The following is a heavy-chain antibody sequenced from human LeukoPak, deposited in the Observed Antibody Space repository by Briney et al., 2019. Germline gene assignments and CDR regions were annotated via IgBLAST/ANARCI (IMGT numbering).Heavy chain of an antibody. J-gene: IGHJ6*02. CDR3: VKSSGTNDYGMDA. CDR2: ITNDGSRQ. V-gene: IGHV3-30*18. Sequence: GRSLRLSCAASEFTFNRCGMHWVRQAPGKGLEWVAVITNDGSRQYYTDSVKGRFTISRDNSENTLSLQMSSLRDEDTAVYYCVKSSGTNDYGMDAWGQGTTVTVPS. D-gene: IGHD3-10*01. CDR1: EFTFNRCG.